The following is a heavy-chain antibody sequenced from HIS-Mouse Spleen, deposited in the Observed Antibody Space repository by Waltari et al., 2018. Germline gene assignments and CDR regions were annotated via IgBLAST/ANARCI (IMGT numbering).Heavy chain of an antibody. D-gene: IGHD1-26*01. CDR1: GYPFTGYY. Sequence: QVQLVQSGAAVKKPGASVKVSCKASGYPFTGYYMPWVPPAPGQGLEWVGWINPNSGGTNYAQKFQGRVTMTRDTSISTAYMELSRLRSDDTAVYYCARDNSGSYHDAFDIWGQGTMVTVSS. CDR3: ARDNSGSYHDAFDI. CDR2: INPNSGGT. J-gene: IGHJ3*02. V-gene: IGHV1-2*02.